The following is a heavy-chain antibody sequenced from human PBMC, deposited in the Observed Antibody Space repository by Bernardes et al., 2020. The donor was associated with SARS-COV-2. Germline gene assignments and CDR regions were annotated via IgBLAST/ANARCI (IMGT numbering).Heavy chain of an antibody. V-gene: IGHV4-4*07. CDR2: IYTSGST. CDR3: ARDWIGDYYDSSGYYYTYYYYGMDV. CDR1: CGSISSYY. Sequence: SETLSLTCTVSCGSISSYYWSWIRQPAGKGLEWIGRIYTSGSTNYNPSLKSRVTMSVDTSKNQFSLKLSSVTAADTAVYYCARDWIGDYYDSSGYYYTYYYYGMDVWGQGTTVTVSS. D-gene: IGHD3-22*01. J-gene: IGHJ6*02.